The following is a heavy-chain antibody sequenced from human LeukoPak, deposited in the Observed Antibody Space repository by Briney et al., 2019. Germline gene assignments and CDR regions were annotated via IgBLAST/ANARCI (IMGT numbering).Heavy chain of an antibody. Sequence: GASVKVSCKASGYTFTGYYMHWVRQAPGQGLEWMGWINPNSGGTNYAQKFQGRVTMTRDTSISTAYMELSRLRSDDTAVYYCARDFTDYYYDSTSRFDYWGQGTLVTVSS. V-gene: IGHV1-2*02. CDR1: GYTFTGYY. D-gene: IGHD3-22*01. J-gene: IGHJ4*02. CDR2: INPNSGGT. CDR3: ARDFTDYYYDSTSRFDY.